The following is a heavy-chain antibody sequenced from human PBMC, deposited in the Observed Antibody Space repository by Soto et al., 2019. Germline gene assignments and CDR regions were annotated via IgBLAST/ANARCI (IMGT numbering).Heavy chain of an antibody. CDR1: GGTFSSYA. J-gene: IGHJ6*02. Sequence: QVQLVQSGAEVKKPGSSVKVSCKASGGTFSSYAISWVRQAPGQGLEWMGGIIPIFGTANYAQKFQGRVTITADKSTSTTDMEVSSLRSEDTAVYYCARDLGRNYYYYGMDVWGQGTTVTVSS. V-gene: IGHV1-69*06. CDR2: IIPIFGTA. CDR3: ARDLGRNYYYYGMDV.